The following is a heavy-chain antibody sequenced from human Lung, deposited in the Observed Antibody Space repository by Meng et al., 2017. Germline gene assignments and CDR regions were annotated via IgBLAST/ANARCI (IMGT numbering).Heavy chain of an antibody. CDR2: INAVFGTT. Sequence: SVKVSCKAFGGIFSNYVIGWVRQAPGQGLEWMGGINAVFGTTNYAQKFQGRVTITTDESTSTVYMELTRLTSEDTAVYFCARKTGNCISTTCYSLDYWGQGTLVTVSS. J-gene: IGHJ4*02. CDR3: ARKTGNCISTTCYSLDY. CDR1: GGIFSNYV. V-gene: IGHV1-69*05. D-gene: IGHD2-2*01.